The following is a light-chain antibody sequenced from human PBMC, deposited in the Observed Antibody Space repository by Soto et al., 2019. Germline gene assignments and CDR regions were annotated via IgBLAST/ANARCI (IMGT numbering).Light chain of an antibody. V-gene: IGLV2-14*01. CDR3: SSYTSSSPPDV. CDR1: SSDVGGYNY. Sequence: QSALTQPASVSGSPGQSITISCTGTSSDVGGYNYVSWYQQHPGKAPKLMIYEVSNRPSGVSNRFSGSKSGNTASLTISGLQADDEADYYCSSYTSSSPPDVFGTGTKLTVL. CDR2: EVS. J-gene: IGLJ1*01.